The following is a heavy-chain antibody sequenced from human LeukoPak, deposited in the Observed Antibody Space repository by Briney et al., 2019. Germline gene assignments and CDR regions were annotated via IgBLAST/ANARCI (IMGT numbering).Heavy chain of an antibody. CDR3: ARAPGVRDFYFDL. Sequence: KSSETLSLTCTISSGSIDRSYWNWIRQSAGRGLEWIGRVYTSGSPNYNPFLKERVTVSLDTSRKQFSLNLTSLTAADTALYFCARAPGVRDFYFDLWGRGALVTVS. CDR1: SGSIDRSY. J-gene: IGHJ2*01. V-gene: IGHV4-4*07. D-gene: IGHD3-3*01. CDR2: VYTSGSP.